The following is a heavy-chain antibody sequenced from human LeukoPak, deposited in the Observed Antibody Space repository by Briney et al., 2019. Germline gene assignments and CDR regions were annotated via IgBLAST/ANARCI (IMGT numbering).Heavy chain of an antibody. J-gene: IGHJ4*02. CDR3: VTTTLTGRRE. Sequence: GGSLRLSCAASGFTFSSYGMSWVRQAPGKGPEWVANIKQDGSEKYYVDSVKGRFTISRDNAKNSLYLQMNSLRAEDTAVYYCVTTTLTGRREWGQGTLVTVSS. D-gene: IGHD1-26*01. CDR2: IKQDGSEK. V-gene: IGHV3-7*01. CDR1: GFTFSSYG.